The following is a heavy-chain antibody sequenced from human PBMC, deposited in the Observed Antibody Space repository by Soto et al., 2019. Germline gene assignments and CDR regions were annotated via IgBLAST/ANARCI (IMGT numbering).Heavy chain of an antibody. J-gene: IGHJ6*02. Sequence: QVQLVQSGAEVKKPGSSVKVSCKASGGTFSSYAISWVRQAPGQGLEWKGGIIPIFGTANYAQKFQGRVTITADKATSPAYMELSSLRAEDTAVYYCARLPQLRAPVYYYYGMDVLGQGTTVTVSS. CDR3: ARLPQLRAPVYYYYGMDV. CDR2: IIPIFGTA. V-gene: IGHV1-69*06. D-gene: IGHD6-13*01. CDR1: GGTFSSYA.